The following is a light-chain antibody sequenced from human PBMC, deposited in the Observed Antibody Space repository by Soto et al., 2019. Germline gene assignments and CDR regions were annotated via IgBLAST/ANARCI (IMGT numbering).Light chain of an antibody. CDR2: AAS. J-gene: IGKJ4*01. V-gene: IGKV1-9*01. CDR3: QQLRMYPST. CDR1: QDIAIY. Sequence: IQLTQSPSSLSASVGDRVTITCRASQDIAIYLAWYQQKPGEAPKLLSYAASTLYGGVPSRFSGSETGTDFALTITRLQDEDFATYYCQQLRMYPSTFGGGTKVEIK.